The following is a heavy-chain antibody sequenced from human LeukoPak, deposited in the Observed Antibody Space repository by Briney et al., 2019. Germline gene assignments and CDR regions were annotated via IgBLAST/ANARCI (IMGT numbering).Heavy chain of an antibody. CDR1: GFTFSTYA. D-gene: IGHD2-21*01. Sequence: GGSLRLSCAASGFTFSTYAVNWVRQAPGKGLEWVSTISGSGDSTYYADSVKGRFTISRDNSKNTLYLQMNSLRAEDTAVYYCARDLWFDYWGQGTLVTVSS. CDR2: ISGSGDST. V-gene: IGHV3-23*01. J-gene: IGHJ4*02. CDR3: ARDLWFDY.